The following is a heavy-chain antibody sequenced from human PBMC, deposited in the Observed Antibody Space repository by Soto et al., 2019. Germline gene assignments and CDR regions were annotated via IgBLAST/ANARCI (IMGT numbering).Heavy chain of an antibody. CDR3: ATFNRVFVDGFEI. CDR2: VKSETDGGTR. D-gene: IGHD6-13*01. Sequence: EVQVVESGGGLVKPGGSLRLSCAASGFTFSTAWMTWVRQAPGKGLEWVGRVKSETDGGTRDYAAPVKGRFIISRDDQITTLYLQMHRLKNVDPAVYFCATFNRVFVDGFEIWGQGTMVTFSS. CDR1: GFTFSTAW. V-gene: IGHV3-15*01. J-gene: IGHJ3*02.